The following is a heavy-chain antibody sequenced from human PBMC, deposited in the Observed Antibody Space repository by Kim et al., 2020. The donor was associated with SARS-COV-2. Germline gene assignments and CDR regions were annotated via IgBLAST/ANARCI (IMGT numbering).Heavy chain of an antibody. J-gene: IGHJ4*02. CDR3: ARGYSSSY. D-gene: IGHD6-19*01. CDR2: INEDGSEK. CDR1: GFTFSTYW. V-gene: IGHV3-7*01. Sequence: GGSLRLSWAASGFTFSTYWMTLVRQAPGKGLEWGANINEDGSEKYYVDSVKGRFTISRDNAKNSLYLQMNSLRAEDTAVYYCARGYSSSYWGQGTQVTVSS.